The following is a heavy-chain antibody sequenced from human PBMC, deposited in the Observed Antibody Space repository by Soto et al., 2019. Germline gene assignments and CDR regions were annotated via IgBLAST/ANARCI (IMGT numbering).Heavy chain of an antibody. CDR3: ARDAVRGVTRTRISGDYNWFDP. CDR2: IIPIFGTA. J-gene: IGHJ5*02. V-gene: IGHV1-69*01. D-gene: IGHD3-10*01. CDR1: GGTFISYA. Sequence: SVKVSCKASGGTFISYAISWVRQAPGQGLEWMGGIIPIFGTANYAQKFQGRVTITADESTSTAYMELSSLRSEDTAVYYCARDAVRGVTRTRISGDYNWFDPWGQGTLVTVSS.